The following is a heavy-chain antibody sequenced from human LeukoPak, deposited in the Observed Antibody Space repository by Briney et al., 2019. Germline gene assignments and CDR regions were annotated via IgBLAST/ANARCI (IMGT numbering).Heavy chain of an antibody. CDR3: ARGYCSSTDCHLARHFEY. D-gene: IGHD2-2*01. Sequence: PGGSLRLSCAASGFTVSSNYMSWVRQAPGKGLEWLSYITSATVTLYMDSVKGRFTISRDNAKNSLYLQMNGLREEDTAVYYCARGYCSSTDCHLARHFEYWGQGTRVTVSS. J-gene: IGHJ4*02. CDR2: ITSATVTL. CDR1: GFTVSSNY. V-gene: IGHV3-48*02.